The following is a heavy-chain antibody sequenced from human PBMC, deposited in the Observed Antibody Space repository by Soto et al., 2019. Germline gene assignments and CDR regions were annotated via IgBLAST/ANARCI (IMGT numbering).Heavy chain of an antibody. CDR3: ATRGGGVVVVAATLYYYGMDV. CDR2: IIPIFGTA. CDR1: GGTFSSYA. Sequence: QVQLVQSGAEVKKPGSSVKVSCKASGGTFSSYAISWVRQAPGQGLEWMGGIIPIFGTANYAQKFQGRVTITADESTSTAYIELSSLRSEDTAVYYCATRGGGVVVVAATLYYYGMDVWGQGTTVTVSS. J-gene: IGHJ6*02. D-gene: IGHD2-15*01. V-gene: IGHV1-69*01.